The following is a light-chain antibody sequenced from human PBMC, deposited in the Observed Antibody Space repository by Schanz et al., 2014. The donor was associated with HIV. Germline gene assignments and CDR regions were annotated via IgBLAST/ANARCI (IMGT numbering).Light chain of an antibody. CDR1: QGISNY. J-gene: IGKJ1*01. CDR2: GAS. CDR3: QQYYRTPWT. V-gene: IGKV1-8*01. Sequence: AIRMTQSPSSFSASTGDRVTITCRASQGISNYLAWYQQKPGKAPRLLVYGASTLQSGVPSRFSGSGSGTEFTLTISSLQSEDVAVYYCQQYYRTPWTFGQGTKVEIK.